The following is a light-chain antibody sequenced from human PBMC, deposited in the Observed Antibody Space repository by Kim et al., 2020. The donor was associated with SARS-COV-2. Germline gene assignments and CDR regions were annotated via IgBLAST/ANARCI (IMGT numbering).Light chain of an antibody. CDR3: QVWASTSDHVI. Sequence: SYELTQPPSVSMAPSKTATLTCGEDNNGGLSEDGSQQKPHQAPALVLHSDTDQPSGTPDRVSGSKSGTAATLTISRVEAGDEADYYYQVWASTSDHVIFG. V-gene: IGLV3-21*04. CDR1: NNGGLS. CDR2: SDT. J-gene: IGLJ2*01.